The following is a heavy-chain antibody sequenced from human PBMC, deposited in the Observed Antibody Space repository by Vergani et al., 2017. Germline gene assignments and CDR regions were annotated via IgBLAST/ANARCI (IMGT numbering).Heavy chain of an antibody. CDR3: ARDIEAGAVFDY. D-gene: IGHD1-26*01. CDR1: GGSLSGYY. Sequence: QVQLRQWGAGLLKPSETLSLTCTLYGGSLSGYYWSWIRQPPGKGLEWIGEINHSGSTNYNTSLKSRVTISIETSKNQFSLRLSSVTAADTAIYYCARDIEAGAVFDYWGQGSPVTVSS. CDR2: INHSGST. J-gene: IGHJ4*02. V-gene: IGHV4-34*01.